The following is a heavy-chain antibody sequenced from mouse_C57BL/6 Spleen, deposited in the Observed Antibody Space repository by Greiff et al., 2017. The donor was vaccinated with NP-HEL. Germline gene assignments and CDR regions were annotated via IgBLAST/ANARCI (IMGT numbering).Heavy chain of an antibody. D-gene: IGHD4-1*01. CDR2: INPSSGYT. V-gene: IGHV1-7*01. CDR3: ARLITGPLYAMDY. J-gene: IGHJ4*01. Sequence: QVQLQQSGAELAKPGASVKLSCKASGYTFTSYWMHWVKQRPGQGLEWIGYINPSSGYTKYNQKFKDKATLTADKSSSTAYMQLSSLTYEDSAVYYCARLITGPLYAMDYWGQGTSVTVSS. CDR1: GYTFTSYW.